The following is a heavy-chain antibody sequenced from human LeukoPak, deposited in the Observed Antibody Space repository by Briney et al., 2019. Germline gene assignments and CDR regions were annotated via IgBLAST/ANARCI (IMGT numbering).Heavy chain of an antibody. CDR3: ARGRYQLST. D-gene: IGHD2-2*01. CDR2: IYYSGST. V-gene: IGHV4-59*01. J-gene: IGHJ4*02. Sequence: SEALSLTCTVSNGSINTYYWSWIRQPPGKGLEWIGYIYYSGSTNYSPSLKSRVTISVDTSENQFSLRLSSVTAADTAVYYCARGRYQLSTWGQGTLVAVSS. CDR1: NGSINTYY.